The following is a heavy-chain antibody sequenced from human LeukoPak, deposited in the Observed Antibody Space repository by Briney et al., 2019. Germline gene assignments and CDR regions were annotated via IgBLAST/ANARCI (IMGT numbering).Heavy chain of an antibody. CDR1: GGTFSSYA. CDR3: ARHTTIFGVAIIDI. CDR2: IIPIFGTA. V-gene: IGHV1-69*13. D-gene: IGHD3-3*01. J-gene: IGHJ3*02. Sequence: ASVKVSCKASGGTFSSYAISWVRQAPGQGLEWMGGIIPIFGTANYAQKFQGRVTITADESTSTAYMELSSLRSEDTAVYYCARHTTIFGVAIIDIWGQGTMVTVSS.